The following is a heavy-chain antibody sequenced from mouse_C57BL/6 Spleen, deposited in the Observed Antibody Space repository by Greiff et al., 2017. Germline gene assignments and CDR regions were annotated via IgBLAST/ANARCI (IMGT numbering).Heavy chain of an antibody. CDR1: GFTFSDFY. CDR3: AREGSNDAMDY. CDR2: SRNKANDYTT. D-gene: IGHD1-1*01. J-gene: IGHJ4*01. Sequence: EVKLVESGGGLVQSGRSLRFSCATSGFTFSDFYMEWVRQAPGKGLEWIAASRNKANDYTTEYSASVKGRFIVSRDTSQSILYLQMNALRAEDTAIYYCAREGSNDAMDYWGQGTSVTVSS. V-gene: IGHV7-1*01.